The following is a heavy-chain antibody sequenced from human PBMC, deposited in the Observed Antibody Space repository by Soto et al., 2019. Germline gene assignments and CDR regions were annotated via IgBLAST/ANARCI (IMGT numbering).Heavy chain of an antibody. CDR3: ARVSGSYYYGMDV. V-gene: IGHV4-4*02. Sequence: QVQLQESGPGLVKPSGTLSLTCAVSGGSISSSNWWSWVRQPPGKGLEWIGEIYHSGSTNYNPSLKSGVTISVDRSKTQFSLKLSSVTAAETAVYYCARVSGSYYYGMDVWGQGTTVTVSS. CDR1: GGSISSSNW. J-gene: IGHJ6*02. CDR2: IYHSGST.